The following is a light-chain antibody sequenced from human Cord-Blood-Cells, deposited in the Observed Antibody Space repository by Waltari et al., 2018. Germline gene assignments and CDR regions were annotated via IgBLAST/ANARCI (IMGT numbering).Light chain of an antibody. CDR3: CSYAGSSTVV. J-gene: IGLJ2*01. CDR1: SSDVGSYNL. V-gene: IGLV2-23*01. Sequence: QSALTQPASVSGSPGQSTTISCTGTSSDVGSYNLASWYQQHPGKAPKPMIYEGSKRPSGVSNRFSGSKSGNTASLTISVLQAEDEADYYCCSYAGSSTVVFGGGTKLTVL. CDR2: EGS.